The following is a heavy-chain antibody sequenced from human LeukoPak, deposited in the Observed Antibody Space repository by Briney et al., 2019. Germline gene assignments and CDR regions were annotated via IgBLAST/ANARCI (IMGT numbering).Heavy chain of an antibody. CDR1: GFTVSSNY. V-gene: IGHV3-66*01. Sequence: GGSLRLSCAASGFTVSSNYMSWVRQAPGKGLEWVSVIYSGGSTYYADSVKGRFTISRDNSKNTLYLQMNSLRAEDTAVYYCARVSDYYDSRWDYWGQGTLVTVSS. CDR3: ARVSDYYDSRWDY. J-gene: IGHJ4*02. CDR2: IYSGGST. D-gene: IGHD3-22*01.